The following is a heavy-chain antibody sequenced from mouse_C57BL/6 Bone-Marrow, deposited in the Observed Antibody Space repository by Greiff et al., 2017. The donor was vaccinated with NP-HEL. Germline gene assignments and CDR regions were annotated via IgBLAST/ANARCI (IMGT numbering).Heavy chain of an antibody. V-gene: IGHV5-2*01. CDR2: INSDGGST. Sequence: EVQRVESGGGLVQPGESLKLSCESNEYEFPTHDMSWVRKTPEKRLELVAAINSDGGSTYYPDTMERRFIISRDNTKKTLYLQMSSLRSEDTALYYCASYSNYWYFDVWGTGTTVTVSS. D-gene: IGHD2-5*01. J-gene: IGHJ1*03. CDR3: ASYSNYWYFDV. CDR1: EYEFPTHD.